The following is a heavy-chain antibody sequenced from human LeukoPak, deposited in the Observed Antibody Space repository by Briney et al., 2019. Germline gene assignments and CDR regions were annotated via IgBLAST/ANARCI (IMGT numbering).Heavy chain of an antibody. CDR2: IYYSGNT. CDR3: ARLPYERVRGVIISRLYYYYYMDV. V-gene: IGHV4-39*07. CDR1: GVSISSSNSY. Sequence: TSETLSLTCTVSGVSISSSNSYWGWIRQPPGKGLEWIGSIYYSGNTYYNASLKSRVTISVDTSKNQFSLKLSSVTAADTAVYYCARLPYERVRGVIISRLYYYYYMDVWGKGTTVTISS. J-gene: IGHJ6*03. D-gene: IGHD3-10*01.